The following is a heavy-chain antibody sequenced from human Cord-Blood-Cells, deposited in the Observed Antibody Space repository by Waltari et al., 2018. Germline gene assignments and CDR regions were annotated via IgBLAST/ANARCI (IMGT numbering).Heavy chain of an antibody. J-gene: IGHJ4*02. CDR1: GGTFSSYA. CDR3: ARVLWDCSSTSCSLDY. CDR2: IIPIFGTA. Sequence: QVQLVQSGAEVKKPGSSVKVSCKASGGTFSSYAISWVRQALGQGLEWMGGIIPIFGTANYAQKFQGRVTITADESTSTAYMELSSLRSEDTAVYYCARVLWDCSSTSCSLDYWGQGTLVTVSS. V-gene: IGHV1-69*01. D-gene: IGHD2-2*01.